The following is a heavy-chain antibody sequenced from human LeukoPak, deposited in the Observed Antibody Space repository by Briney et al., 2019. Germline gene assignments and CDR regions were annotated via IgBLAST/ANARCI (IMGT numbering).Heavy chain of an antibody. D-gene: IGHD3-10*01. CDR1: GGSISSYY. CDR2: IYYSGST. V-gene: IGHV4-59*01. J-gene: IGHJ5*02. Sequence: SETLSLTCTVSGGSISSYYWSWIRQPPGKGLEWIGYIYYSGSTNYNPSLKSRVTTSVDTSKNQFSLKLSSVTAADTAVYYCAREMGYYYGSGSYYRVGWFDPWGQGTLVTVSS. CDR3: AREMGYYYGSGSYYRVGWFDP.